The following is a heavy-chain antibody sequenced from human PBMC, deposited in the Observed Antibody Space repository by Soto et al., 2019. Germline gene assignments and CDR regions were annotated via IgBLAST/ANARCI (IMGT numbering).Heavy chain of an antibody. CDR3: ARAEFNSVWFPFDS. CDR1: GVSINSGDNF. CDR2: IYYTGST. J-gene: IGHJ4*02. V-gene: IGHV4-30-4*01. D-gene: IGHD6-19*01. Sequence: QVRLQESGPGLVKPSQTLSLTCTVSGVSINSGDNFWSWIRQPPGKGLEGMGYIYYTGSTYYNPSLNRRITMSVDMSKNQFSLRLTSVTAADTALYFCARAEFNSVWFPFDSWGQGAPVTVSS.